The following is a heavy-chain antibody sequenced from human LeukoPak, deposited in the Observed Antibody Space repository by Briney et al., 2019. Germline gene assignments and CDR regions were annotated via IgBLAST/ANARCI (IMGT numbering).Heavy chain of an antibody. Sequence: SETLSLTCTVSGGSISSYYWSWIRQPAGKGLEWIGRIYTSGSTNYNPSLKSRVTMSVDTSKNQFSLKLSSVTAADTAVYYCARLKFYDSTGYSPGYYMGVWGKGTAVTVSS. J-gene: IGHJ6*03. V-gene: IGHV4-4*07. D-gene: IGHD3-22*01. CDR2: IYTSGST. CDR1: GGSISSYY. CDR3: ARLKFYDSTGYSPGYYMGV.